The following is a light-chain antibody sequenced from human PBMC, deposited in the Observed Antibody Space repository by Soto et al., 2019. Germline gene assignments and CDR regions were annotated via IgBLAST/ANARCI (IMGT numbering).Light chain of an antibody. V-gene: IGLV1-44*01. CDR1: SSNIGTYT. CDR3: AAWDASLNGVI. J-gene: IGLJ2*01. Sequence: QSVLTQPPSASGTPGQRVTISCSGSSSNIGTYTVNWYQQVPGTAPKLLIYSNNQRPSGVPNRFSGSKSGTSASLAISGLQSEDEADYYCAAWDASLNGVIFDGGTKVTVL. CDR2: SNN.